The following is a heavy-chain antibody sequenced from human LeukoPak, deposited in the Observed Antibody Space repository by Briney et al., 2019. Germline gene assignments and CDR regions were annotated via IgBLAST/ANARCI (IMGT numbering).Heavy chain of an antibody. J-gene: IGHJ4*02. CDR3: ARADIGYSSVPDY. D-gene: IGHD5-18*01. CDR2: IYYSGST. V-gene: IGHV4-4*02. CDR1: GGSISSSNW. Sequence: SGTLSLTCAVSGGSISSSNWWSWVRQPPGKGLEWIGYIYYSGSTIYNPSLKSRVTISVDTSKNQFSLNLISVTAADTAVYYCARADIGYSSVPDYWGQGTLVTVSS.